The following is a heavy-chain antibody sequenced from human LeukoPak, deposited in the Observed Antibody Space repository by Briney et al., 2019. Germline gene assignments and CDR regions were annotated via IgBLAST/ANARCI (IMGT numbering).Heavy chain of an antibody. CDR3: ALAGPRYNWFDP. CDR2: IDPSDSYT. Sequence: GESLQISCQGSGYSFTSYWISWVRQMPGKGLEWMGRIDPSDSYTNYSPSFQGHVTISADKSISTAYLQWSSLKASDTAMYYCALAGPRYNWFDPWGQGTLVTVSS. V-gene: IGHV5-10-1*01. D-gene: IGHD2-21*01. CDR1: GYSFTSYW. J-gene: IGHJ5*02.